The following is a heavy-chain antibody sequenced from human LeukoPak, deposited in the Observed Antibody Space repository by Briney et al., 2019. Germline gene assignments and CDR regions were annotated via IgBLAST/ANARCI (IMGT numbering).Heavy chain of an antibody. CDR3: AKDNGGKFVDY. CDR1: GFTFSSYG. D-gene: IGHD2-15*01. J-gene: IGHJ4*02. Sequence: GGSLRLSCAASGFTFSSYGMHWVRQAPGKWLEWVAVIWYDGSNKYYADSVKGRFTISRDNSKNTLYLQMNSLRAEDTAVYYCAKDNGGKFVDYWGQGTLVTVSS. CDR2: IWYDGSNK. V-gene: IGHV3-33*06.